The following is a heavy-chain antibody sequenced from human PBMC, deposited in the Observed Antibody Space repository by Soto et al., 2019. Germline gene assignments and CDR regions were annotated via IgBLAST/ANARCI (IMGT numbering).Heavy chain of an antibody. CDR2: IKSKTDGGTT. CDR1: GFTFSNAW. V-gene: IGHV3-15*01. J-gene: IGHJ6*03. Sequence: GSLRLSCAASGFTFSNAWMSWVRQAPGKGLEWVGRIKSKTDGGTTDYAAPVKGRFTISRDDSKNTLYLQMNSLKTEDTAVYYCTTEAVVVPAADTEYYYYYMDVWGKGTTVTVSS. CDR3: TTEAVVVPAADTEYYYYYMDV. D-gene: IGHD2-2*01.